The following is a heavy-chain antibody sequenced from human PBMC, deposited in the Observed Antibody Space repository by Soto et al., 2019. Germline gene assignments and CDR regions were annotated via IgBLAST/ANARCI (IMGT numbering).Heavy chain of an antibody. Sequence: GGSLRLSCAASGFTFSSYAMSWVRQAPGKGLEWVSAISGSGGSTYYADSVKGRFTISRDNSKNTLYLQMNSLRAEDTAVYYCAVATIVVMGYCSGGSCDDIIDYWGQGTLVTVSS. CDR1: GFTFSSYA. D-gene: IGHD2-15*01. CDR3: AVATIVVMGYCSGGSCDDIIDY. V-gene: IGHV3-23*01. CDR2: ISGSGGST. J-gene: IGHJ4*02.